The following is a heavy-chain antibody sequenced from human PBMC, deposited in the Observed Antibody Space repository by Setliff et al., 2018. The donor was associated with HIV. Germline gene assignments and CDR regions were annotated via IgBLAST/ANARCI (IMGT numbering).Heavy chain of an antibody. CDR3: ALSRVGAPEAFDI. Sequence: GASVKVSCKASGATFRSYAFTWVRQAPGQGLEWMGGIIPVFATPHYAQKFQGRVTITTDESTSTAYMDLSSLRSEDTAVYYCALSRVGAPEAFDIWDQGTMVTVSS. CDR2: IIPVFATP. CDR1: GATFRSYA. D-gene: IGHD2-2*01. J-gene: IGHJ3*02. V-gene: IGHV1-69*05.